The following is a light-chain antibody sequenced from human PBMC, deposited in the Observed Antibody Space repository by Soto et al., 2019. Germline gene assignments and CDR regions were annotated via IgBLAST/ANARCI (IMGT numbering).Light chain of an antibody. V-gene: IGKV3-20*01. CDR3: QQYGNSPTT. J-gene: IGKJ3*01. CDR1: QFVSSIY. CDR2: AAS. Sequence: EVVLTQTPGTLSLSPGERATLSCRASQFVSSIYFAWYQQKAGQPPRLLIYAASSRATGIPDRFSGSVSGAALTLTISRLEPEDSPVYYCQQYGNSPTTFGPGTKVHI.